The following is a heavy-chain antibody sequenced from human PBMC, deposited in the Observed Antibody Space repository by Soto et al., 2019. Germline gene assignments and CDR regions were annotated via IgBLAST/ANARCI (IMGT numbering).Heavy chain of an antibody. V-gene: IGHV4-34*01. Sequence: SETLSLTCAVSGGSFSGYYWTWIRQPPGKGLEWIGEINHSGSTNYNPSLKSQVTISVDTSKNQFSLKLRSVTAADTAVYDCARCQLFSDWCDPWGQGTLVTVS. CDR2: INHSGST. J-gene: IGHJ5*02. CDR3: ARCQLFSDWCDP. D-gene: IGHD5-18*01. CDR1: GGSFSGYY.